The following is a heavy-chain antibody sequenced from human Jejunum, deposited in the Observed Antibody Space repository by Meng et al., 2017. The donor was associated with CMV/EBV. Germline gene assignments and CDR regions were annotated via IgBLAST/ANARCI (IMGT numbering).Heavy chain of an antibody. D-gene: IGHD2-2*01. CDR2: IIRSGGDT. J-gene: IGHJ6*02. V-gene: IGHV3-23*01. Sequence: FNSYAMTGVRQAPGRGLEWVSVIIRSGGDTNYADSVKGRFTISRDNSKNTLYLEMSSLRAEDTAIYYCAKESGQYQMLSYYGPDVWGQGTTVTVSS. CDR3: AKESGQYQMLSYYGPDV. CDR1: FNSYA.